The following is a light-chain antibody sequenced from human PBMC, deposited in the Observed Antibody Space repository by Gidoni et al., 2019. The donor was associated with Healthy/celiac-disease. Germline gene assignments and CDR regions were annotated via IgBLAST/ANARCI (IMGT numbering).Light chain of an antibody. CDR3: QQYNNWPRT. J-gene: IGKJ1*01. CDR1: QSVSSN. CDR2: GAS. V-gene: IGKV3-15*01. Sequence: EIVMTQSPATLSVSPGERATLSCRASQSVSSNLAWYQQKPGQAPRLLIYGASTRATGIPARFSGSWSGTEFTLTNSSLQSEDFAVYYCQQYNNWPRTFGQGTKVEIK.